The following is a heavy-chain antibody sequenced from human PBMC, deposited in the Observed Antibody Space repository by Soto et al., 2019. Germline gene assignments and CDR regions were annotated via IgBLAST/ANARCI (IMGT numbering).Heavy chain of an antibody. Sequence: QLQESGPGLVKPSETLSLTCIVSGGSVNSSNYYWAWIRQPPGKGLEWIWSIYYSGSTFYTPSLRSRLTISQDTSKNHFSLRVTSVTAADTALYYCARQQYGSRRELDYWGQGTLVTVSS. D-gene: IGHD1-1*01. J-gene: IGHJ4*02. CDR3: ARQQYGSRRELDY. V-gene: IGHV4-39*01. CDR1: GGSVNSSNYY. CDR2: IYYSGST.